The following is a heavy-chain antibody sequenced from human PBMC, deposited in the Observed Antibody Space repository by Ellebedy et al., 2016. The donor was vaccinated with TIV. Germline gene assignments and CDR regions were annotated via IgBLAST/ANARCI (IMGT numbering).Heavy chain of an antibody. D-gene: IGHD2-21*02. CDR3: ARAPPLFGDFGYYYYGMDV. J-gene: IGHJ6*02. CDR2: IIPIFATA. Sequence: ASVKVSCKASGGTFSSYAISWVRQAPGQGLEWMGGIIPIFATANYAQKFQGRVTITADKSTSTAYMELSSLRSEDTAVYYCARAPPLFGDFGYYYYGMDVWGQGTTVTVSS. V-gene: IGHV1-69*06. CDR1: GGTFSSYA.